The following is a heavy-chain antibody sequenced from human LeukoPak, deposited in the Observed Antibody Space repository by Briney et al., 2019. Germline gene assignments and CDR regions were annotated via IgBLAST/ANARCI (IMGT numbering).Heavy chain of an antibody. CDR2: IIPIFGTA. J-gene: IGHJ4*02. D-gene: IGHD3-10*01. V-gene: IGHV1-69*13. CDR3: ARVVRFGELYYFDY. Sequence: ASVKVSCKASGGTFSSYAISWVRQAPGQGREWMGGIIPIFGTANYAQKFQGRGTITADESTSTAYMELSSLRSEDTAVYYCARVVRFGELYYFDYWGQGTLVTVSS. CDR1: GGTFSSYA.